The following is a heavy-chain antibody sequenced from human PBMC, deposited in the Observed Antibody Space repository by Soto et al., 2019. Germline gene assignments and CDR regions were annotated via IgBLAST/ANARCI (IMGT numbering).Heavy chain of an antibody. J-gene: IGHJ6*02. D-gene: IGHD2-2*02. Sequence: EVQLVESGGGLVQPGGSLRLSCAASGFTFSSYEMNWVRQAPGKGLEWVSYISSSGSTIYNADSVKGRFTISRDNAKNSLYLQMNSLRAEDTAVYYCARGRAIESPPYGMDVWGQGTTVTVSS. CDR1: GFTFSSYE. V-gene: IGHV3-48*03. CDR3: ARGRAIESPPYGMDV. CDR2: ISSSGSTI.